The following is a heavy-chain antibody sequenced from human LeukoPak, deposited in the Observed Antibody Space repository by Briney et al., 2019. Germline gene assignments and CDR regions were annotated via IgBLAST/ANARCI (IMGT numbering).Heavy chain of an antibody. CDR3: ARDEKRYCSGGSCPAYFDY. CDR2: IIPIFGTA. V-gene: IGHV1-69*13. CDR1: GGTFSSYA. Sequence: SVKVSCKASGGTFSSYAISWVRQAPGQGLEWMGGIIPIFGTANYAQKFQGRVTITADESTSTAYMELSSLRSDDTAVYYCARDEKRYCSGGSCPAYFDYWGQGTLVTVSS. D-gene: IGHD2-15*01. J-gene: IGHJ4*02.